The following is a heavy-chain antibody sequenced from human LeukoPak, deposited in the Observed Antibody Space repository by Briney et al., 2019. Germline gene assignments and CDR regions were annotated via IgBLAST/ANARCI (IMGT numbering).Heavy chain of an antibody. CDR1: GYTFTSYA. CDR3: ARSGSYYPFDY. D-gene: IGHD1-26*01. Sequence: ASVKVSCKASGYTFTSYAMHWVRQAPGRRLEWMGWINAGNGNTKYSQKFQGRVTITRDTSASTAYMELRSLRSDDTAVYYCARSGSYYPFDYWGQGTLVTVSS. CDR2: INAGNGNT. V-gene: IGHV1-3*01. J-gene: IGHJ4*02.